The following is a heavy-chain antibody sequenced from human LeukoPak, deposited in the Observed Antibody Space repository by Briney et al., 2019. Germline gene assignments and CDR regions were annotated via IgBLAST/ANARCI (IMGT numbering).Heavy chain of an antibody. J-gene: IGHJ4*02. CDR3: AHRRYGDYVWWASD. V-gene: IGHV2-5*01. CDR1: GFSLSTSGVG. D-gene: IGHD4-17*01. Sequence: GPTLVKPTQTLTLTYTFSGFSLSTSGVGVGWIRQPPGKALEGLALIYWNDDKRYSPSLKSRLTITKDTSKNQVVLTMTNMDPVDTATYYCAHRRYGDYVWWASDWGQGTLVTVSS. CDR2: IYWNDDK.